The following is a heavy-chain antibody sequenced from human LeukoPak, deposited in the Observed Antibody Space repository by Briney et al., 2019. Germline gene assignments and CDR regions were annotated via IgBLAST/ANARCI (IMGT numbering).Heavy chain of an antibody. CDR2: ISGTGGST. V-gene: IGHV3-53*05. Sequence: GGSLRLSCAASGFTVSSNYMSWVRQAPGKGLEWVSSISGTGGSTYYADSVKGRFTISRDNSKNTLYLQMNSLRAEDTAVYYCAREEVFRGVIISPLDYWGQGTLVTVSS. D-gene: IGHD3-10*01. CDR3: AREEVFRGVIISPLDY. J-gene: IGHJ4*02. CDR1: GFTVSSNY.